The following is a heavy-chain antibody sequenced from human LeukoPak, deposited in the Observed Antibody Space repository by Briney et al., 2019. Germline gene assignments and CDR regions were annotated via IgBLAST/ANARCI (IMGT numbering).Heavy chain of an antibody. V-gene: IGHV3-30*02. CDR2: IRYDGSNK. J-gene: IGHJ6*02. CDR1: GFTFSSYV. CDR3: AKDLWDIVVVVAAGNYYGMDV. Sequence: GGSLRLSCAASGFTFSSYVMHWVRQAPGKGLEWVAFIRYDGSNKYYADSVKGRFTISRDNSKNTLYLQMNSLRAEDTAVYYCAKDLWDIVVVVAAGNYYGMDVWGQGTTVTVSS. D-gene: IGHD2-15*01.